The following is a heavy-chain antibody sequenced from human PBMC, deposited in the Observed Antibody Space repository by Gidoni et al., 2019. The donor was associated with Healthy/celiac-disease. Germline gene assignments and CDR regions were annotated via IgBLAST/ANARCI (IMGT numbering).Heavy chain of an antibody. CDR3: ARDTAMGYYYYGMDV. CDR1: GFTFSSYW. J-gene: IGHJ6*02. D-gene: IGHD5-18*01. CDR2: IKQDGSEK. V-gene: IGHV3-7*01. Sequence: EVQLVESGGGLVQPGGSLRLSCAAAGFTFSSYWMSWVRQAPGKGLELVANIKQDGSEKYYVDSVKGRFTISRDNAKNSLYLQMNSLRAEDTAVYYCARDTAMGYYYYGMDVWGQGTTVTVSS.